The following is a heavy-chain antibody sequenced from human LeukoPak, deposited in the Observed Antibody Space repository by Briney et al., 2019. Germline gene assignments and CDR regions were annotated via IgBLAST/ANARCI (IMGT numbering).Heavy chain of an antibody. D-gene: IGHD2-15*01. V-gene: IGHV3-48*01. J-gene: IGHJ4*02. CDR3: ARDLIGGNAYDY. Sequence: GGSLRLSCAASGFTFSNSMNWVRQAPGKGPEWIAYVTSSSRTIYYADSVKGRFTISRDNAKSSLYLQLDSLRAEDTAVYYCARDLIGGNAYDYWGQGALVTVSS. CDR1: GFTFSNS. CDR2: VTSSSRTI.